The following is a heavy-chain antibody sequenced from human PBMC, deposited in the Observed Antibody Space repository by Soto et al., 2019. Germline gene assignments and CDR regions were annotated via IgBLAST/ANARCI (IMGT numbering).Heavy chain of an antibody. D-gene: IGHD3-22*01. CDR3: ARSQGNYYYSSGHTPPAYYFDY. J-gene: IGHJ4*02. CDR2: IIPIFGTA. V-gene: IGHV1-69*13. CDR1: GGTFSSYA. Sequence: ASVKVSCKASGGTFSSYAISWVRQAPGQGLEWMGGIIPIFGTANYAQKFQGRVTITADESTSTAYMELSSLRSEDTAVYYCARSQGNYYYSSGHTPPAYYFDYWGQGTLVTVS.